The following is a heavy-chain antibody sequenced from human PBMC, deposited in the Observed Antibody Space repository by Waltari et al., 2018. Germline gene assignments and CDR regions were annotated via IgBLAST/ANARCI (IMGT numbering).Heavy chain of an antibody. J-gene: IGHJ4*02. CDR2: IKPDGSEK. CDR1: GFTFSSYW. V-gene: IGHV3-7*01. D-gene: IGHD3-3*01. Sequence: EVQLVESGGGLVQPGGSLRLSCAASGFTFSSYWMSWCRQAPGKGLEWVANIKPDGSEKYYVDSVKGRFTISRDNAKNSLYLQMNSLRAEDTAVYYCARGRFLEWLPPDYWGQGTLVTVSS. CDR3: ARGRFLEWLPPDY.